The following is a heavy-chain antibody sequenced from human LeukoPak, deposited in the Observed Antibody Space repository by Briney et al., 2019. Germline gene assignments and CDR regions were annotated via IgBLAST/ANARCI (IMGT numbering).Heavy chain of an antibody. V-gene: IGHV1-2*02. CDR3: ARGPKYTFGGVIVPFDY. J-gene: IGHJ4*02. CDR1: GYTFTSYG. CDR2: INPNSGGT. D-gene: IGHD3-16*02. Sequence: GASVKVSCKASGYTFTSYGISWVRQAPGQGLEWMGWINPNSGGTNYAQKFQGRVTMTRDTSISTAYMELSRLRSDDTAVYYCARGPKYTFGGVIVPFDYWGQGTLVTVSS.